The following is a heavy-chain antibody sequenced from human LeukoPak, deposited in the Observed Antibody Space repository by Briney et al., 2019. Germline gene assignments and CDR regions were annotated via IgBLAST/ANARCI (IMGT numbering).Heavy chain of an antibody. CDR1: GFTFSDYY. V-gene: IGHV3-11*06. D-gene: IGHD3-10*01. CDR2: ISSSSSYT. Sequence: GGSLRLSCAASGFTFSDYYMSWIRQAPGKGLEWVSYISSSSSYTNYADSVKGRFTISRDNAKNSLYLQTNSLRAEDTAVYYCARDSQVLLDVWGQGTTVTVSS. CDR3: ARDSQVLLDV. J-gene: IGHJ6*02.